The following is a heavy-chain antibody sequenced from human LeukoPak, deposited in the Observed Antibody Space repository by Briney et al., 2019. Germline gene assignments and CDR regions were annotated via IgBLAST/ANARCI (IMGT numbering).Heavy chain of an antibody. CDR3: ARASIAAAGRKLYYYYMDV. D-gene: IGHD6-13*01. CDR2: IIPIFGTA. CDR1: GGTFSSYA. Sequence: ASVKVSCKASGGTFSSYAISWVRQAPGQGLEWMGGIIPIFGTANYAQKFQGRVTITADESTSTAYMELSSLRSEDTAVYYCARASIAAAGRKLYYYYMDVWGKGTTVTVSS. V-gene: IGHV1-69*13. J-gene: IGHJ6*03.